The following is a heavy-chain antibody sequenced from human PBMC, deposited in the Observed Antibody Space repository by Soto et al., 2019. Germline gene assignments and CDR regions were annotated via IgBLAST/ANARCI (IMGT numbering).Heavy chain of an antibody. D-gene: IGHD6-19*01. Sequence: EVQLVESGGGLVQPGGSLRLSCAASGFTFSSYDMHWVRQATGKGLEWVSAIGTAGDTYYPGSVKGRFTISRENAKNSLYLQMNSLRAGDTAVYYCARAQSSSGWSRYSCDGMDVWGQGTTVTVSS. V-gene: IGHV3-13*04. CDR1: GFTFSSYD. CDR2: IGTAGDT. J-gene: IGHJ6*02. CDR3: ARAQSSSGWSRYSCDGMDV.